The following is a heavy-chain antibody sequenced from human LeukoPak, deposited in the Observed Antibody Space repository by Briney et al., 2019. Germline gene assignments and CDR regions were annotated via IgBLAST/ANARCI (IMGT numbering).Heavy chain of an antibody. D-gene: IGHD2-21*01. CDR3: ARQIAVVEPTDPNWFDS. CDR1: GGSFSGYY. Sequence: SETLSLTCAVYGGSFSGYYWSWIRQPPGKGLEWIGEINHSGSTNYNPSLKSRVTISVDTSKNQFSLRLTSVTAADTAVYYCARQIAVVEPTDPNWFDSWGQGTLVTVSS. J-gene: IGHJ5*01. V-gene: IGHV4-34*01. CDR2: INHSGST.